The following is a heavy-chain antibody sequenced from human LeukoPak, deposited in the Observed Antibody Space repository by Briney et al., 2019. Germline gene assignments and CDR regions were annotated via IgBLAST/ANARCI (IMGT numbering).Heavy chain of an antibody. D-gene: IGHD2-2*01. Sequence: GASVKVSCKASGYTFTGYYMHWVRQAPGQGLEWMGWINPNSGGTNYAQKFQGRVTMTRDTSISTAYMELSRLRSDDTAVYYCARDLWSALVVPAAADYWGQGPLVTVSS. CDR1: GYTFTGYY. J-gene: IGHJ4*02. CDR2: INPNSGGT. V-gene: IGHV1-2*02. CDR3: ARDLWSALVVPAAADY.